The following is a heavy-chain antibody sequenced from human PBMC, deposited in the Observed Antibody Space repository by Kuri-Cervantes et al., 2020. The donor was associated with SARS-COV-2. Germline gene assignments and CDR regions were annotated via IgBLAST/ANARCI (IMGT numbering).Heavy chain of an antibody. J-gene: IGHJ4*02. Sequence: SETLSLTCTVSGGSISSYYWSWIRQPPGKGLEWIGYIYYSGSTNYNPSLKSRVTMSVDTSKNQFSLKLSSVTAADTAVYYCARVLVWGAFDYWGQGTLVTVSS. CDR2: IYYSGST. CDR1: GGSISSYY. D-gene: IGHD3-16*01. V-gene: IGHV4-59*12. CDR3: ARVLVWGAFDY.